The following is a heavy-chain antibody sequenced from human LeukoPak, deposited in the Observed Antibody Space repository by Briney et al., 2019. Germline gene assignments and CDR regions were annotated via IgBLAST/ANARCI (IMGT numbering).Heavy chain of an antibody. V-gene: IGHV3-7*01. D-gene: IGHD6-19*01. CDR2: IKQEGSEK. CDR1: GFTFSSYA. Sequence: GGALRLSCAASGFTFSSYAMSWGRQAPGKGVEGVANIKQEGSEKYYVDTVKGGFTISRDNTKNSLYLQMNSLRAEDTAVYYCARELDGTSGWSVYFDYWGQGTLVTVSS. CDR3: ARELDGTSGWSVYFDY. J-gene: IGHJ4*02.